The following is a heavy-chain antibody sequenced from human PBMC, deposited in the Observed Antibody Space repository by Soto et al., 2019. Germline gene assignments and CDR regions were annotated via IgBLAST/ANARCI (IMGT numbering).Heavy chain of an antibody. CDR3: AKPPESQSLYYYYGMDV. V-gene: IGHV3-23*01. CDR2: ISGSGGTT. J-gene: IGHJ6*02. Sequence: QPGGSLSLSCAASGVTFSSYAMSWVRQAPGKGLEWVSSISGSGGTTYYADSVKGRFTVSRDNSKNTLFLHMNSLRAEDTAIYYCAKPPESQSLYYYYGMDVWGQGTTVTVSS. CDR1: GVTFSSYA. D-gene: IGHD3-10*01.